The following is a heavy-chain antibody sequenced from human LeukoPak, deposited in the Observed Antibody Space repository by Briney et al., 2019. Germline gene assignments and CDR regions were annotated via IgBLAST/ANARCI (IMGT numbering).Heavy chain of an antibody. V-gene: IGHV3-23*01. CDR3: ASCSSTSCYNPNYFDY. D-gene: IGHD2-2*02. Sequence: GGSLRLSCAASGFTFSSYAMSWVRQAPGKGLEWVSAISGSGGSTYYADSVKARFTISRDNSKNTLYLQMNSLRAEDTAVYYCASCSSTSCYNPNYFDYWGQGTLVTVSS. J-gene: IGHJ4*02. CDR2: ISGSGGST. CDR1: GFTFSSYA.